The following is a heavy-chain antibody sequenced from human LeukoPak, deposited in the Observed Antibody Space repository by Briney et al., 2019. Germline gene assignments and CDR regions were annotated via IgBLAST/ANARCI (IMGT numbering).Heavy chain of an antibody. D-gene: IGHD6-25*01. V-gene: IGHV1-3*02. CDR3: ARGIHSGAWLTDY. J-gene: IGHJ4*02. Sequence: GASVKVSCKASGYTFTNYAIRWVRQAPGRRLEWMGWSNGANGNTEYSPAFQGRVSITRDTSASTAYMELSSLSSEDMAIYYCARGIHSGAWLTDYWGQGTLVTVS. CDR2: SNGANGNT. CDR1: GYTFTNYA.